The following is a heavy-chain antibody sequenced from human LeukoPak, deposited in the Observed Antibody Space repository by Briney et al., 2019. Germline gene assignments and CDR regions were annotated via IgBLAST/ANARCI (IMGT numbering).Heavy chain of an antibody. CDR1: GFSFSNYD. Sequence: GGSLRLSCAASGFSFSNYDMHWVRQAPGKGLEWVAVIWYDGSNKYYADSVKGRFTISRDNSKNTLYLQMNSLRVEDTAVYYCARGDPTVTTKQNFDYWGQGTLGTVSS. CDR2: IWYDGSNK. V-gene: IGHV3-33*01. CDR3: ARGDPTVTTKQNFDY. J-gene: IGHJ4*02. D-gene: IGHD4-17*01.